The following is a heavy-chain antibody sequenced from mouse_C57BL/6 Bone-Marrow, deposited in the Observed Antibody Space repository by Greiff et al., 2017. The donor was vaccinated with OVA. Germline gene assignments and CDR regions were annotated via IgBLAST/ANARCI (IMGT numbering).Heavy chain of an antibody. CDR2: IDPENGDT. J-gene: IGHJ1*03. Sequence: DVKLVESGAELVRPGASVKLSCTASGFNIKDDYMHWVKQRPEQGLEWIGWIDPENGDTEYASKFQGKATITADTSSNTAYLQLSSLTSEDTAVYYCTRYGYYWYFDVWGTGTTVTVSS. CDR3: TRYGYYWYFDV. CDR1: GFNIKDDY. V-gene: IGHV14-4*01. D-gene: IGHD2-2*01.